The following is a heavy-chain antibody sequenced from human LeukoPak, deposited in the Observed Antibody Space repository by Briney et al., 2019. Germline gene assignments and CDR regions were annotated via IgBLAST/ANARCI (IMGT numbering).Heavy chain of an antibody. J-gene: IGHJ6*02. D-gene: IGHD2-2*01. CDR3: TRVPYCSSTSCYSDV. V-gene: IGHV3-73*01. Sequence: PGGSLRLSCAASGFTFSNAWMSWVRQAPGKGLEWVGRIRSKANSYATAYAASVKGRFTISRDDSKNTAYLQMNSLKTEDTAVYYCTRVPYCSSTSCYSDVWGQGTTVTVSS. CDR1: GFTFSNAW. CDR2: IRSKANSYAT.